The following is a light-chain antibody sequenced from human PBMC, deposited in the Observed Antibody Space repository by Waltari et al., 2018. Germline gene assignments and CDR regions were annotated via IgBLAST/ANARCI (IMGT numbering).Light chain of an antibody. V-gene: IGLV1-51*02. CDR2: EDN. CDR1: SSNIGNHY. CDR3: GAWDGSLSSRRYV. J-gene: IGLJ1*01. Sequence: QSVLTQPPSVSAAPGEKVTISCSGSSSNIGNHYVSWYQHLPGTAPKLLIYEDNRRPAGMPDRFAGSKSGTSASLGITGLQTGDEADYYCGAWDGSLSSRRYVFGAGTKVTVL.